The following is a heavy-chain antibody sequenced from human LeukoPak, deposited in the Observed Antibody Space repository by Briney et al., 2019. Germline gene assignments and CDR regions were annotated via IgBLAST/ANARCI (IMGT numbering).Heavy chain of an antibody. D-gene: IGHD6-19*01. Sequence: GRSMTLSCAASAFTFSSYAMSWVRQAAGKGLEWVSATSGSGGSTYYADSVKGRFTISRDNSKNTLYLQMNSLRAEDTAVYYCAKGSGIAVAGIGGSYFDYWGQGTLVTVSS. V-gene: IGHV3-23*01. CDR3: AKGSGIAVAGIGGSYFDY. J-gene: IGHJ4*02. CDR2: TSGSGGST. CDR1: AFTFSSYA.